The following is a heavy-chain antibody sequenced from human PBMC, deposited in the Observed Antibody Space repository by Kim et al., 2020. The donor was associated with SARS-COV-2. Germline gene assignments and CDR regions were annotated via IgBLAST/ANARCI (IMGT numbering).Heavy chain of an antibody. D-gene: IGHD5-18*01. V-gene: IGHV3-53*01. Sequence: SVKGRFTISRDNSKNTMYLQMNSLRAKDTAVYYCARGEYSYGYYYYGMDVWGQGTTVTVSS. CDR3: ARGEYSYGYYYYGMDV. J-gene: IGHJ6*02.